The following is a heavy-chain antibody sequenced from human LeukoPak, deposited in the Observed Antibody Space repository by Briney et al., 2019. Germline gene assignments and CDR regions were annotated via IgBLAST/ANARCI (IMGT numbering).Heavy chain of an antibody. V-gene: IGHV4-4*07. D-gene: IGHD6-13*01. CDR3: ARGRGSSWYHFDY. Sequence: PSETLSLTCTVSGGSISSYYWSWIRQPAGKGLEWIGRIYASGSTNYNPSLKGRVTMSVDTSKNQFSLQLRSVTAADTAVYYCARGRGSSWYHFDYWGQGTLVTVSS. J-gene: IGHJ4*02. CDR2: IYASGST. CDR1: GGSISSYY.